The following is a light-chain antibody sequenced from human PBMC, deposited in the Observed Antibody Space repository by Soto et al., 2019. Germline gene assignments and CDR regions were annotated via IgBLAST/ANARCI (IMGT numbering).Light chain of an antibody. Sequence: QSVLTQPPSASGTPGQRVTISCSGSSANIGSNTVNWYQQLPGTAPKLLIYSNNQRPSGVPDRFSGSESVTSASLAIIGLEAEDEDDYYCAGRDDCRNAPVFGTGTKLTVL. J-gene: IGLJ1*01. CDR3: AGRDDCRNAPV. CDR2: SNN. CDR1: SANIGSNT. V-gene: IGLV1-44*01.